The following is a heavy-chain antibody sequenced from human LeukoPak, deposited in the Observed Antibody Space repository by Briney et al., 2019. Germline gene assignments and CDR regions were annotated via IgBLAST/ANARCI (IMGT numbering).Heavy chain of an antibody. CDR1: GYTFTSYG. V-gene: IGHV1-18*01. CDR3: ARDFYDSSGYYSRAGY. CDR2: ISAYNGNT. D-gene: IGHD3-22*01. J-gene: IGHJ4*02. Sequence: ASVKVSCKASGYTFTSYGIGWVRQAPGQGLEWMGWISAYNGNTNYAQKLQGRVTMTTDTSTSTAYMELRSLRSDDTAVYYCARDFYDSSGYYSRAGYWGQGTLVTVSS.